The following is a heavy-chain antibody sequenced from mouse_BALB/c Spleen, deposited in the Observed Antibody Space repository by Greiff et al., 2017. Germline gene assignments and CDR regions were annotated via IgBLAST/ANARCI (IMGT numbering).Heavy chain of an antibody. D-gene: IGHD1-2*01. CDR2: ISNLAYSI. V-gene: IGHV5-15*02. CDR1: GFTFSDYG. Sequence: DVMLVESGGGLVQPGGSRKLSCAASGFTFSDYGMAWVRQAPGKGPEWVAFISNLAYSIYYADTVTGRFTISRENAKNTLYLEMSSLRSEDTAMYYCAREAHTTATRDYAMDYWGQGTSVTVSS. J-gene: IGHJ4*01. CDR3: AREAHTTATRDYAMDY.